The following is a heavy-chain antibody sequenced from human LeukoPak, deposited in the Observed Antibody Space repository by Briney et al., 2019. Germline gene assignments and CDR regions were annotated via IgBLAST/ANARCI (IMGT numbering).Heavy chain of an antibody. Sequence: SVKVSCKASGGTFSSYAISWVRQAPGQGLEWMGGIIPIFGTANYAQKFQGRVTITADESTSTAYMELSSLRSEGTAVYYCARGVAKYYDSSGYYGHAFDIWGQGTMVTVSS. CDR2: IIPIFGTA. D-gene: IGHD3-22*01. V-gene: IGHV1-69*13. J-gene: IGHJ3*02. CDR1: GGTFSSYA. CDR3: ARGVAKYYDSSGYYGHAFDI.